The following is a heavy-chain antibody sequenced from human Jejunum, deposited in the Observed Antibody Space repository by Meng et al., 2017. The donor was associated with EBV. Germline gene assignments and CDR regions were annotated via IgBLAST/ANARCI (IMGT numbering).Heavy chain of an antibody. Sequence: QVQLVQSGDEVKKPXXSVNVSCKASGYTFTVNGISWVRQAPGQGLEWIGWISAHSGNTNYAQKFQDRVTLSTDTSTSTAYMELRSLRSDDTAVYYCARDRNMAQDYWGREPWSPSPQ. CDR1: GYTFTVNG. CDR3: ARDRNMAQDY. CDR2: ISAHSGNT. D-gene: IGHD5-24*01. V-gene: IGHV1-18*04. J-gene: IGHJ4*02.